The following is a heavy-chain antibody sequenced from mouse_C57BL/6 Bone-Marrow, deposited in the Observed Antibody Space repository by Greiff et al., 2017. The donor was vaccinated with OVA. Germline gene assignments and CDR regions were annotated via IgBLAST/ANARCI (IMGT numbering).Heavy chain of an antibody. CDR2: IDPSDSYS. Sequence: VQLQQPGAELVKPGASVKLSCKASGYTFTSYWMQWVKQRTGQGLEWIGEIDPSDSYSNYNQKFKGKSTLTVDTSSSTAYMQLSSLTSEVSAVYYCASAVFAYWGQGTLVTVSA. CDR1: GYTFTSYW. CDR3: ASAVFAY. J-gene: IGHJ3*01. V-gene: IGHV1-50*01.